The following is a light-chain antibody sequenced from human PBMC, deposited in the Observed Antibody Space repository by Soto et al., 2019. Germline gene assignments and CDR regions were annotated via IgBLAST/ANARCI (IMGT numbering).Light chain of an antibody. CDR3: QQRSDWPPSLT. V-gene: IGKV3-11*01. CDR1: QSVTKS. J-gene: IGKJ4*01. Sequence: EIVLTQSPATLSLSPGERATLSCRASQSVTKSLAWYQQKPGQAPRLLIFATSHRATDIPTRFSGSESETDFTLTISSLEPEDFAVYYCQQRSDWPPSLTFGGGTTVEIK. CDR2: ATS.